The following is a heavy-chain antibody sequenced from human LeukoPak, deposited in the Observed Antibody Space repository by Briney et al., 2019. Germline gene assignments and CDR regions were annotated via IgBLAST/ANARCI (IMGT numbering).Heavy chain of an antibody. CDR1: GYIFTSYG. D-gene: IGHD2-2*01. J-gene: IGHJ4*02. V-gene: IGHV1-18*01. CDR2: ISAYNGNT. Sequence: ASVKVSCKASGYIFTSYGISWVRQAPGQGLEWMGWISAYNGNTNYAQKLQGRVTMTTDTSASTAYMELRSLRSDDTAVYYCAREFPQVGFDYWGQGTLVTVSS. CDR3: AREFPQVGFDY.